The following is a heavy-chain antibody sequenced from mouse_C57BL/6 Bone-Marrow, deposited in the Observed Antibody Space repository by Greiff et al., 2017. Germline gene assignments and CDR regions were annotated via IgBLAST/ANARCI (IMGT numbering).Heavy chain of an antibody. CDR3: ARHGIYDGYLAY. J-gene: IGHJ3*01. V-gene: IGHV1-62-2*01. CDR2: FYPGSGSI. D-gene: IGHD2-3*01. Sequence: QVQLKQSGAELVKPGASVKLSCKASGYTFTEYTIHWVKQRSGQGLEWIGWFYPGSGSIKYNEKFKGKATLTADNSSSTVYMELSSLTSEDSAVXFCARHGIYDGYLAYWGQGTLVTVSA. CDR1: GYTFTEYT.